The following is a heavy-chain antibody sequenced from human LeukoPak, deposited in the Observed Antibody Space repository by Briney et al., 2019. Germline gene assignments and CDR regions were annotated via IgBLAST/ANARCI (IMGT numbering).Heavy chain of an antibody. Sequence: PGGSLRLSCAASGFTFSSYAMHWVRQAPGKGQEWVAVIAYDGSRAFYADSVKGRFTISRDNSKNTMSVQMDDLRAEDTAVYYCTRYNNDHFDYWGQGTLVTVSS. CDR2: IAYDGSRA. CDR3: TRYNNDHFDY. D-gene: IGHD1-14*01. J-gene: IGHJ4*02. V-gene: IGHV3-30*04. CDR1: GFTFSSYA.